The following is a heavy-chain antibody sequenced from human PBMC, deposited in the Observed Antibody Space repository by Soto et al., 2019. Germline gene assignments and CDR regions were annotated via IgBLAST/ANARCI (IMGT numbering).Heavy chain of an antibody. CDR3: AIHCGFCHNRIFLYAFYI. D-gene: IGHD3-16*01. CDR1: GYIFTSYW. CDR2: IYPGDSDT. Sequence: GESLKISCQVSGYIFTSYWIGWVRQMPWKGIEWMGIIYPGDSDTRYSPSFQGQVTISADMSSNTAYLQWSGLKASDTAIYYCAIHCGFCHNRIFLYAFYIWGQGTMVTVSS. V-gene: IGHV5-51*01. J-gene: IGHJ3*02.